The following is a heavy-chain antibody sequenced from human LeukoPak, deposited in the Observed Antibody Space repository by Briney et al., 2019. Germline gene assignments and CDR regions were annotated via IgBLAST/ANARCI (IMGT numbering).Heavy chain of an antibody. J-gene: IGHJ6*03. CDR2: IYHSGST. D-gene: IGHD7-27*01. CDR3: ARDLGNYYMDV. CDR1: GYSISSGYY. V-gene: IGHV4-38-2*02. Sequence: SETLSLTCTVSGYSISSGYYWGWIRQPPGKGLEWIGSIYHSGSTFYSPSLKSRVTISIDTSNNQFSLRLSSVTAADTAVYYCARDLGNYYMDVWGKGTTVTVSS.